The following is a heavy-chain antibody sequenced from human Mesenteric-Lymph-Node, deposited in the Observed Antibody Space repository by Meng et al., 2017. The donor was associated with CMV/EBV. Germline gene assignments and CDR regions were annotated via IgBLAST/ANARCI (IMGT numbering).Heavy chain of an antibody. CDR3: AKHASGSYYSFDY. CDR2: IYSACPST. CDR1: GFSFSTYA. V-gene: IGHV3-23*03. D-gene: IGHD3-10*01. Sequence: GESLKISCVASGFSFSTYAMTWVRQSPGKGLEWVSYIYSACPSTYYADSVKGRFTISRDNSKNTLYLQMNRLRAEDTAVYYCAKHASGSYYSFDYWGQGTLVTVSS. J-gene: IGHJ4*02.